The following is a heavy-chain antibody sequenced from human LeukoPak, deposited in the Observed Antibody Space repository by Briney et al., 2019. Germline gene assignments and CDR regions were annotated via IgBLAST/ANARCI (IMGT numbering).Heavy chain of an antibody. CDR2: IYYSGST. CDR1: GFTVSSYY. V-gene: IGHV4-39*01. J-gene: IGHJ3*02. Sequence: PGGSLRLSCAASGFTVSSYYWGWIRQPPGKGLEWIGSIYYSGSTYYNPSLKSRVTISVDTSKNQFSLKLSSVTAADTAVYYCARVLGSGSSDAFDIWGQGTMVTVSS. CDR3: ARVLGSGSSDAFDI. D-gene: IGHD1-26*01.